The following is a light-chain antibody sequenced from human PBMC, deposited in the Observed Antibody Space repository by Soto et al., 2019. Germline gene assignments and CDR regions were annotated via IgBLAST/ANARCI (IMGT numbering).Light chain of an antibody. Sequence: EIVMTQSPATLSVSPGERATLSCRASQSVNIYLAWYQQKPGQAPRLLIFGASPRATGIPARFSGSGSGTDFTLTISSLQPEDFATYYCQRANSFPPTFGQGTKVDIK. CDR2: GAS. V-gene: IGKV3D-15*01. J-gene: IGKJ1*01. CDR1: QSVNIY. CDR3: QRANSFPPT.